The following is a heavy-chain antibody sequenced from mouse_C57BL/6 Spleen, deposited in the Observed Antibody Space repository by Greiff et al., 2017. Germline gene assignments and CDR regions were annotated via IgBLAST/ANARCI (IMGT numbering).Heavy chain of an antibody. CDR2: ISSGSSTI. J-gene: IGHJ3*01. V-gene: IGHV5-17*01. D-gene: IGHD2-4*01. CDR3: ARSYDYDGFAY. Sequence: EVKLVESGGGLVKPGGSLKLSCAASGFTFSDYGMNWVRQAPEKGLEWVAYISSGSSTIYYADTVKGRFTISRDNAKNTLFLQMTSLRSEDTAMYYCARSYDYDGFAYWGQGTLVTVSA. CDR1: GFTFSDYG.